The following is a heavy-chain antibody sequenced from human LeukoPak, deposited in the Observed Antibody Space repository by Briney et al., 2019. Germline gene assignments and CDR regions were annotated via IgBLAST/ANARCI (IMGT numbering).Heavy chain of an antibody. V-gene: IGHV3-23*01. CDR3: ARLKRYFHWSYPNYYFDY. Sequence: GGSLRLSCAASGFTFSSYAMSWVRQAPGKGLEWVSAISGSGGSTYYADSVKGRFTISRDNSKNTLYLQMNSLKASDTAMYYCARLKRYFHWSYPNYYFDYWGQGTLVTVSS. CDR2: ISGSGGST. CDR1: GFTFSSYA. J-gene: IGHJ4*02. D-gene: IGHD3-9*01.